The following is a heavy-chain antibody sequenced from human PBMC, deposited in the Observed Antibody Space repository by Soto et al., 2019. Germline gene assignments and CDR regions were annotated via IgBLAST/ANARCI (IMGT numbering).Heavy chain of an antibody. J-gene: IGHJ6*02. Sequence: QVQLVQSGAEVKKPGSSVKVSCKASGGTFSSYAISWVRQAPGQGLEWMGGIIPIFGTANYAQTFQGRVTITADESTSTAYMELSSLGSEDTAVYYWASEHVDTVATSDYYYGMDVWGQGTTVTVSS. CDR1: GGTFSSYA. CDR3: ASEHVDTVATSDYYYGMDV. V-gene: IGHV1-69*01. D-gene: IGHD5-12*01. CDR2: IIPIFGTA.